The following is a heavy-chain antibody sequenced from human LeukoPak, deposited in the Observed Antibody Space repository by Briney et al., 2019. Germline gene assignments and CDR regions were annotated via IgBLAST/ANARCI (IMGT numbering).Heavy chain of an antibody. J-gene: IGHJ5*02. V-gene: IGHV3-21*01. Sequence: GGSLRLSCAASGFTFSSYSMNWVRQAPGKGLEWVSSISSSSSYIYYADSVKGRFTISRDNAKNSQYLQMNSLRAEDTAVYYCARGQQLDEGWFDPWGQGTLVTVSS. CDR1: GFTFSSYS. D-gene: IGHD6-13*01. CDR2: ISSSSSYI. CDR3: ARGQQLDEGWFDP.